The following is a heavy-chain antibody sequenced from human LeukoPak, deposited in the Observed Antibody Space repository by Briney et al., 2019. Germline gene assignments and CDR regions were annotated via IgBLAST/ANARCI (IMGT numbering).Heavy chain of an antibody. CDR3: ARRSVAGSLDY. J-gene: IGHJ4*02. V-gene: IGHV3-7*01. CDR1: GFTFSSYA. Sequence: GGSLRLSCAASGFTFSSYAMSWVRQAPGKGLEWVANTKEDGGEKYYVDSVKGRFTISRDNAENSLYLQMNSLRAEDTAVYYCARRSVAGSLDYWGQGTLVTVSS. CDR2: TKEDGGEK. D-gene: IGHD6-19*01.